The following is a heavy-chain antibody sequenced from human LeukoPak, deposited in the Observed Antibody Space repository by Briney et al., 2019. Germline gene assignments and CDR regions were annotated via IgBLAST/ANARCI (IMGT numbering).Heavy chain of an antibody. V-gene: IGHV3-23*01. J-gene: IGHJ4*02. Sequence: GGSLRLSCAASGFTFSSYAMGWVRQAPAKGLEWVSSISGSGGSTYYADSVKGRFTLSRDNSKNTLDLQMNSLKTEDTAVYYCARAKLHSSLDYWGQGILVTVSS. CDR2: ISGSGGST. CDR1: GFTFSSYA. D-gene: IGHD2-2*01. CDR3: ARAKLHSSLDY.